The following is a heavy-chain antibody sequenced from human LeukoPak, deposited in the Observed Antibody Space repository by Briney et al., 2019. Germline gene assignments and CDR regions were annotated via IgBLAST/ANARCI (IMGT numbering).Heavy chain of an antibody. CDR3: ARMGGYSGYATH. V-gene: IGHV4-59*08. J-gene: IGHJ2*01. CDR1: GGSISTYY. CDR2: IHYSGST. Sequence: PSETLSLTCTVSGGSISTYYWSWIRQPPGKGLEWIGYIHYSGSTNYNPSPKSRVTISVDTSKNQFSLRLSSVTAADTAVYYCARMGGYSGYATHWGRGTLVTVSS. D-gene: IGHD5-12*01.